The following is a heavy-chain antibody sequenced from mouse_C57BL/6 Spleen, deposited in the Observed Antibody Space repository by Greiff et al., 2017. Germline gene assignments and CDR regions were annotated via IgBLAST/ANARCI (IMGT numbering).Heavy chain of an antibody. D-gene: IGHD1-1*01. Sequence: QVQLQQPGAELVRPGSSVKLSCKASGYTFTSYWMHWVKQRPIQGLEWIGNIDPSDSETHYNQKFKDKATLTVDKSSSTAYMQLSSLTSEDSAVYYCAISYYGSSGYAMDYWGQGTSVTVSS. J-gene: IGHJ4*01. CDR1: GYTFTSYW. V-gene: IGHV1-52*01. CDR3: AISYYGSSGYAMDY. CDR2: IDPSDSET.